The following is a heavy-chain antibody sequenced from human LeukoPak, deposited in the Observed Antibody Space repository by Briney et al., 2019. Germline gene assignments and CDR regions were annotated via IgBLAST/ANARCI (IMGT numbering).Heavy chain of an antibody. CDR2: INPNSGGT. CDR1: GYTFTGYY. J-gene: IGHJ6*03. V-gene: IGHV1-2*02. CDR3: ARAVSGLYYYYMDV. Sequence: GASVKVSCKASGYTFTGYYMHWVRQAPGQGLEWMGWINPNSGGTNYAQKFQGRVTMTRDTSISTAYMELSRLRSDDTGVYSCARAVSGLYYYYMDVWGKGTTVTVSS. D-gene: IGHD3-10*01.